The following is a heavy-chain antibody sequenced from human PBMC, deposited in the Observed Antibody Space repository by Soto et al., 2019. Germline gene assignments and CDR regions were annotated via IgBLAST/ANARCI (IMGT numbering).Heavy chain of an antibody. CDR2: IYHSGST. J-gene: IGHJ4*02. V-gene: IGHV4-38-2*01. CDR3: ARGGIAVAGIGGVY. D-gene: IGHD6-19*01. CDR1: GDSISSGYY. Sequence: SETLSLTCAVSGDSISSGYYWGWPRQPPGKGLEWIGSIYHSGSTYYNPSLKSRVTISVDTSKNQFSLKLSSVTAADTAVYYCARGGIAVAGIGGVYWGQVTLVTVS.